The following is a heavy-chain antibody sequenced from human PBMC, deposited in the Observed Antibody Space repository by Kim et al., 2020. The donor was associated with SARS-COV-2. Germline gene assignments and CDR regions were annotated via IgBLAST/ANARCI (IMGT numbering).Heavy chain of an antibody. Sequence: YPGDEKGRFTIARDNSKNTLYLKVNDRGAENTAVYYCAKDTHGDYSYFDTWGQGTLVTVSS. D-gene: IGHD4-17*01. CDR3: AKDTHGDYSYFDT. J-gene: IGHJ4*02. V-gene: IGHV3-23*01.